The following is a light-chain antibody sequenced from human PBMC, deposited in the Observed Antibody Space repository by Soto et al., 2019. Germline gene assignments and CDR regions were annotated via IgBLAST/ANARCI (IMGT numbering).Light chain of an antibody. CDR2: DVS. J-gene: IGLJ2*01. Sequence: QSALTQPPSASGSPGQSVTISCTGTSSDVGGYNYVSWYQQHPGKAPKLMIYDVSKRPSGVPDRFSGSKAGNTASLTVSGLQAEDEADYYCSSYAGSNNFGVFGGGTKVTV. CDR3: SSYAGSNNFGV. V-gene: IGLV2-8*01. CDR1: SSDVGGYNY.